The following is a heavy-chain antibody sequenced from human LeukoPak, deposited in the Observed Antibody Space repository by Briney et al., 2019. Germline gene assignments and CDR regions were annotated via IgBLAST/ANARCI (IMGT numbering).Heavy chain of an antibody. Sequence: LSLTCAVYGGSFSGYYWSWIRQPPGKGLEWVAVIWYDGSNKYYADSVKGRFTISRDNSKNTLYLQMNSLRAEDTAVYYCAKGRYCTNGVCYTPLFDYWGQGTLVTVSS. V-gene: IGHV3-33*06. CDR3: AKGRYCTNGVCYTPLFDY. CDR1: GGSFSGYY. D-gene: IGHD2-8*01. CDR2: IWYDGSNK. J-gene: IGHJ4*02.